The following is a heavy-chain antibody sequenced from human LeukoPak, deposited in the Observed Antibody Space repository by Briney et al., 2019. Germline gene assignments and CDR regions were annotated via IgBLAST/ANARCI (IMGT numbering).Heavy chain of an antibody. CDR3: ARGGRYCSGGSCYLNWFDP. D-gene: IGHD2-15*01. CDR1: GFTFSSYA. CDR2: ISYDGSNK. J-gene: IGHJ5*02. Sequence: GGSLRLSCAASGFTFSSYAMHWVRQAPGKGLEWVAVISYDGSNKYYADSVKGRFTISRDNSKNTLYLQMNSLRAEDTAVYYCARGGRYCSGGSCYLNWFDPWGQGTLVTVSP. V-gene: IGHV3-30*04.